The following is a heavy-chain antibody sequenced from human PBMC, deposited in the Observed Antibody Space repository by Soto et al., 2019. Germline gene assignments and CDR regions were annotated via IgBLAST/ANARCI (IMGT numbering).Heavy chain of an antibody. CDR1: GGSISSYY. V-gene: IGHV4-59*01. CDR2: IYYSGST. Sequence: PSETLSLTCTVSGGSISSYYWSWIRQPPGKGLEWIGYIYYSGSTNYNPSLKSRVIISVDTSKNQFSLKLSSVTAADTAVYYCARGVAAAGTDFDYWGQGTLVTVSS. CDR3: ARGVAAAGTDFDY. D-gene: IGHD6-13*01. J-gene: IGHJ4*02.